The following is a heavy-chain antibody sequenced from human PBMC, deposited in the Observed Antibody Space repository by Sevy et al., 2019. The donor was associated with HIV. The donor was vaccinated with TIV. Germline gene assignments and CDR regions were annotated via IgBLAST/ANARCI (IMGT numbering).Heavy chain of an antibody. D-gene: IGHD6-19*01. V-gene: IGHV3-30-3*01. J-gene: IGHJ6*02. CDR2: ISYDGSNK. CDR3: AREYNIAVAGYYYYGMDV. CDR1: GFTFSSYA. Sequence: GGSLRLSCAASGFTFSSYAMHWVRQAPGKGLEWVVVISYDGSNKYYADSVKGRFTISRDNSKNTLYLQMNSLRAEDTAVYYCAREYNIAVAGYYYYGMDVWGQGTTVTVSS.